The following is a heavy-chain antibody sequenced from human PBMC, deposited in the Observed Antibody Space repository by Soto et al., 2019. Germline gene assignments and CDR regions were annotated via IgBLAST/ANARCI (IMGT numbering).Heavy chain of an antibody. CDR1: GGSISSYY. D-gene: IGHD3-3*01. CDR3: ARGGYYDFWSGYYKGGHYYYGMDV. J-gene: IGHJ6*02. V-gene: IGHV4-59*01. Sequence: SETLSLTCTVSGGSISSYYWSWIRQPPGRGLEWIGYIYYSGSTNYNPSLKSRVTISVDTSKNQFSLKLSSVTAADTAVYYCARGGYYDFWSGYYKGGHYYYGMDVWGQGTTVTVSS. CDR2: IYYSGST.